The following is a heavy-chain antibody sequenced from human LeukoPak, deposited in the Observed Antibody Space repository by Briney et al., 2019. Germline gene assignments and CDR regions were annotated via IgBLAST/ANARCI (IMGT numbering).Heavy chain of an antibody. J-gene: IGHJ4*02. V-gene: IGHV3-23*01. CDR3: ATDREGDPSAYYLV. CDR1: GFTFRGYA. CDR2: ISDYGGRT. Sequence: GGALRLSCAPSGFTFRGYAMSGVRHAPGKGLEWVSTISDYGGRTYYADSVKGRFTISRDNSKNTLFLQMNSLRAEDSAVYYCATDREGDPSAYYLVGGQGTLITVSS. D-gene: IGHD3-22*01.